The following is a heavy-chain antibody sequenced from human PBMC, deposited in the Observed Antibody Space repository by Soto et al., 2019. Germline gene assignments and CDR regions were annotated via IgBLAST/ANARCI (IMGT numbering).Heavy chain of an antibody. CDR3: ARTYYDYVWGSYRPGAFDI. CDR2: IYYSGST. CDR1: GGSISSYY. D-gene: IGHD3-16*02. V-gene: IGHV4-59*01. Sequence: KPSETLSLTCTVSGGSISSYYWSWIRQPPGKGLEWIGYIYYSGSTNYNPSLKSRVTISVDTSKNQFSLKLSSVTAADTAVYYCARTYYDYVWGSYRPGAFDIWGQGTMVTVSS. J-gene: IGHJ3*02.